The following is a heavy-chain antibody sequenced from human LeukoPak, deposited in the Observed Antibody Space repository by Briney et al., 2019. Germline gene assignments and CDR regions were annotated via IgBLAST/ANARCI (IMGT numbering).Heavy chain of an antibody. CDR2: IYPGDSDT. CDR3: ARHVTMVRGIIFYYYGMDV. V-gene: IGHV5-51*01. Sequence: GESLKISCKGSGYSSTTYWIGWVRQMPGKGLEWMGIIYPGDSDTRYSPPFQGQVTISADKSISTAYLQWSSLKASDTAMYYCARHVTMVRGIIFYYYGMDVWGQGTTVTVSS. CDR1: GYSSTTYW. J-gene: IGHJ6*02. D-gene: IGHD3-10*01.